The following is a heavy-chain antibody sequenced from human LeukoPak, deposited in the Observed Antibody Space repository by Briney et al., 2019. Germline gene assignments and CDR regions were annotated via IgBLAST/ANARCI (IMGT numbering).Heavy chain of an antibody. V-gene: IGHV3-23*01. CDR3: AIQETTVTTYDY. CDR1: GFTFSSYA. D-gene: IGHD4-17*01. CDR2: ISGSGGST. Sequence: TGGSLRLSCAASGFTFSSYAMSWVRQAPGKGLEWVSAISGSGGSTYYADSVKGRFTISRDNSKNTLYLQMNSPRAEDTAVYYCAIQETTVTTYDYWGQGTLVTVSS. J-gene: IGHJ4*02.